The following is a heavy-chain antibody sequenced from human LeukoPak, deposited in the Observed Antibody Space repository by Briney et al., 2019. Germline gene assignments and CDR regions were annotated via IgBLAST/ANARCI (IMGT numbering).Heavy chain of an antibody. CDR1: GGSISSSSYY. Sequence: PSETLSLTCTVSGGSISSSSYYWGWIRQPPGKGLEWIGSIYYSGSTYYNPSLKSRVTISVDTSKNQFSLKLSSVTAADTAVYYCASRSGELRYFDWLSPGWFDPWGQGTLVTVSS. D-gene: IGHD3-9*01. CDR2: IYYSGST. V-gene: IGHV4-39*01. J-gene: IGHJ5*02. CDR3: ASRSGELRYFDWLSPGWFDP.